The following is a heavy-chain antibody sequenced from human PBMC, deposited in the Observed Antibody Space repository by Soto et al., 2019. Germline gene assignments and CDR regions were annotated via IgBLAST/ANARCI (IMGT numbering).Heavy chain of an antibody. V-gene: IGHV5-10-1*01. CDR1: GYSFTSYW. Sequence: GESLKISCKGSGYSFTSYWISWVRQMPGKGLEWMWRIDPSDSYTNYSPSFQGHVTISADKSISTAYLQWSSLKASDTAMYYCASTYCGGDCPEGGMDVWGQGTTVTVSS. CDR3: ASTYCGGDCPEGGMDV. D-gene: IGHD2-21*02. CDR2: IDPSDSYT. J-gene: IGHJ6*02.